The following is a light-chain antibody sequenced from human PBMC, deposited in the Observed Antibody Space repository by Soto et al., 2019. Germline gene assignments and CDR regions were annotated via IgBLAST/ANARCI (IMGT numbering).Light chain of an antibody. CDR3: QQRSNWPPYT. Sequence: EIVLTQSPGTLSLSPGERATLSCRASQTVNNGYLAWYQHKPGQAPRLLIFDASTRATGIPDRFSGSGSGTDFILTISGLDPEDFAVYYCQQRSNWPPYTFGQGTKVEIK. CDR2: DAS. V-gene: IGKV3D-20*02. CDR1: QTVNNGY. J-gene: IGKJ2*01.